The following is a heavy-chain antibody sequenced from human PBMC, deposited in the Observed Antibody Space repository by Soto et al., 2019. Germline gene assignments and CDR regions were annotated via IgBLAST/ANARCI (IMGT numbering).Heavy chain of an antibody. CDR1: GGSFSGYY. CDR2: INHSGST. D-gene: IGHD3-16*01. V-gene: IGHV4-34*01. CDR3: ALRFVLRTYNWFDP. J-gene: IGHJ5*02. Sequence: PSETLSLTCAVYGGSFSGYYWSWIRQPPGKGLEWIGEINHSGSTNYNPSLKSRVTISVDTSKNQFSLKLSSVTAADTAVYYCALRFVLRTYNWFDPWGQGTQVTVSS.